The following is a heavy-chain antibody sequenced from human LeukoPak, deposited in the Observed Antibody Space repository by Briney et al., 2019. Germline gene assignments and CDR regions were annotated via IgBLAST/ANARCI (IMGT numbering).Heavy chain of an antibody. Sequence: ASVKVSCKTSGYTFSDYYIHWVRQAPGLGLDRMGGINPNTGDTKYAQHFQGRVTMTRDTSITTAYMELSRLTSDDTAVYYCARLEVVITTLSGMDVWGQGTRSPSP. D-gene: IGHD3-22*01. CDR1: GYTFSDYY. J-gene: IGHJ6*02. V-gene: IGHV1-2*02. CDR2: INPNTGDT. CDR3: ARLEVVITTLSGMDV.